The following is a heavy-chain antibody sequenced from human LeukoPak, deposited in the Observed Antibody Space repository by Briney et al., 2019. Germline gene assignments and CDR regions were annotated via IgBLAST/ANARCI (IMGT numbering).Heavy chain of an antibody. CDR1: GGTFSSYA. D-gene: IGHD1-14*01. Sequence: ASVKVSCKASGGTFSSYAISWVRQAPGQGLEWMGGIIPIFGTANYAQKFQGRVTITADESTSTAYMELSSLRSEDTAVYYCARVPRGALDGGFDYWGQGTLVTVSS. CDR2: IIPIFGTA. J-gene: IGHJ4*02. V-gene: IGHV1-69*13. CDR3: ARVPRGALDGGFDY.